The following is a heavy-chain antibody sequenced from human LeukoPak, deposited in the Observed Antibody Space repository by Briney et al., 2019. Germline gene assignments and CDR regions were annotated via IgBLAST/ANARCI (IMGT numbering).Heavy chain of an antibody. CDR1: GGSISTYC. CDR2: IYYTGNT. J-gene: IGHJ4*02. Sequence: SETLSLTCTVSGGSISTYCWSWIRQPPGRGLDWIGYIYYTGNTNYNPSLKSRVTMSVDTSKNQFSLRLSSVTAADTAVYYCAREAGSDGYNYLDYWGRGTLVTVSS. D-gene: IGHD5-24*01. CDR3: AREAGSDGYNYLDY. V-gene: IGHV4-59*01.